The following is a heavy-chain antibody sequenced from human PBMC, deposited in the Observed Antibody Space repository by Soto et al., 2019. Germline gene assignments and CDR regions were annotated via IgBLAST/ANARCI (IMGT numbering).Heavy chain of an antibody. CDR1: GFTFSSYS. Sequence: EVQLVESGGGLVKPGGSLRLSCAASGFTFSSYSMNWVRQAPGKGLEWVSSISSRSSYIYYADSVKGRFTISRDNAKNSLYLQMNSLRAEDTAVYYCARDLGYYGSGSYYYGGFDYWGQGTLVTVSS. V-gene: IGHV3-21*01. D-gene: IGHD3-10*01. CDR3: ARDLGYYGSGSYYYGGFDY. J-gene: IGHJ4*02. CDR2: ISSRSSYI.